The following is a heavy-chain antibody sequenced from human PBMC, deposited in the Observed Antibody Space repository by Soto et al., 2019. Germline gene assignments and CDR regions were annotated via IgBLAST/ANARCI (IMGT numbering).Heavy chain of an antibody. V-gene: IGHV3-48*02. Sequence: GGSLRLSCAASGFSLSTYDMDWVRQAPGKAPEWIAHISTTSFTIYYADSVKGRFTISRDNARNSLYLEMKSLRDEDTAVYYCARDRCFDGSCYSASDSWGQGILVTSPQ. J-gene: IGHJ5*01. CDR1: GFSLSTYD. CDR3: ARDRCFDGSCYSASDS. D-gene: IGHD2-15*01. CDR2: ISTTSFTI.